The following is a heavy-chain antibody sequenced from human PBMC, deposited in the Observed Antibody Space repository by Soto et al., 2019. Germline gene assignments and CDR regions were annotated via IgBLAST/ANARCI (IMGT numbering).Heavy chain of an antibody. CDR3: ARDLASSANDDLYGMDG. V-gene: IGHV3-49*03. Sequence: QPGGSLRLSCVASGFTFGGYTMSWFRQAPGGGLEWVSFIRSKADGGTTEYAASVKGRFTISRDDSKSIAYLQMNSLKSEDTAVYYCARDLASSANDDLYGMDGWGQGTTVTVAS. D-gene: IGHD4-17*01. CDR1: GFTFGGYT. J-gene: IGHJ6*02. CDR2: IRSKADGGTT.